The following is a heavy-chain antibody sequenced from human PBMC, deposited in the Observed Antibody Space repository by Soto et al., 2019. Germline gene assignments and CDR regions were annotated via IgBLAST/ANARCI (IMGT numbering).Heavy chain of an antibody. CDR2: IKQDGSEK. CDR1: GFTFSSYW. V-gene: IGHV3-7*03. Sequence: GGSLRLSCAASGFTFSSYWMSWVRQAPGKGLEWVANIKQDGSEKYYVDSVKGRFTISRDNAKNSLYLQMNSLRAEDTAVYYCARDCPHQVLRFLEWLTPGGMDVWGQGTTVTVSS. D-gene: IGHD3-3*01. J-gene: IGHJ6*02. CDR3: ARDCPHQVLRFLEWLTPGGMDV.